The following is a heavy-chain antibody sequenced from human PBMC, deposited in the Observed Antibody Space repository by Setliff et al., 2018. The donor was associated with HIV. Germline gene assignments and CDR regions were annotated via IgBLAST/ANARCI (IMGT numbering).Heavy chain of an antibody. Sequence: WASVKVSCKASGYTFTGNYIHWVRQAPGQGLEWMGWTNPNSGGTNYEQKFQGRVTMTRDTSISTAYMELSRLRSDDAAVYYCARDSSTWHFDYWGQGTLVTVSS. D-gene: IGHD6-13*01. J-gene: IGHJ4*02. V-gene: IGHV1-2*02. CDR2: TNPNSGGT. CDR3: ARDSSTWHFDY. CDR1: GYTFTGNY.